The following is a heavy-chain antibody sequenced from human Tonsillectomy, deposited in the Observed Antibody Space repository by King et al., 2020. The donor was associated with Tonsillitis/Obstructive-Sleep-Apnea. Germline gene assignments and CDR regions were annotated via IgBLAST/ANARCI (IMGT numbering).Heavy chain of an antibody. CDR1: GFTFGDFP. CDR2: IRCTSYVAST. V-gene: IGHV3-49*05. Sequence: VQLVESGGGLVKPGRSLRLSCTAFGFTFGDFPINWFRQAPGEGLEWVGFIRCTSYVASTNYAAFLKGRFTLSRDGSQSIAYLEMNSRKIEDTAVYYCTRDQLEVLGDALDIWGQGTLVTVSS. J-gene: IGHJ3*02. D-gene: IGHD1-1*01. CDR3: TRDQLEVLGDALDI.